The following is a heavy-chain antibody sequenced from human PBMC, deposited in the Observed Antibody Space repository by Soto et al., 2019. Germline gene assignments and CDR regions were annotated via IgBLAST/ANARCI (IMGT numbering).Heavy chain of an antibody. CDR2: IRHSGST. V-gene: IGHV4-34*01. J-gene: IGHJ4*02. Sequence: XXTLSLAFAVYGGSFSGCYWRWIRQPPGKGLEWIGEIRHSGSTNYNPSLKSRVTISVDTSKNQFSLKLSSVTAADTAVYYCARRYGSCFDYWGQGTLVTVSS. CDR1: GGSFSGCY. D-gene: IGHD5-18*01. CDR3: ARRYGSCFDY.